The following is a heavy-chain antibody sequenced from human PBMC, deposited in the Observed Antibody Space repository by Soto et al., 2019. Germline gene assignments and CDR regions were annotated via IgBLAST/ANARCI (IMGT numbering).Heavy chain of an antibody. Sequence: GSLRLSCTASGFTFSDSWMTRVRQAPGKGLEWVARIKPDESEKKYADSVKGRFSISRDNAKNSMYLQMDSLRGEDTAVYYCVRGGSNYASWGQGTLVTVSS. V-gene: IGHV3-7*01. CDR2: IKPDESEK. D-gene: IGHD4-4*01. CDR1: GFTFSDSW. J-gene: IGHJ5*02. CDR3: VRGGSNYAS.